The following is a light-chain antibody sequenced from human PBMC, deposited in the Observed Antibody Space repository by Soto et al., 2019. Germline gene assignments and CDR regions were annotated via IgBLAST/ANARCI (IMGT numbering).Light chain of an antibody. V-gene: IGKV3-11*01. CDR2: DTS. J-gene: IGKJ4*01. CDR3: QQRSNRLLT. Sequence: EIVLTQSPATLSLSPGERATLSCRASQSVSSFLAWYQQKPGQAPRLLIYDTSNRATDISARFSGSGSGTDFTLTISSLEPEDFAVYYCQQRSNRLLTFGGGTKVEIK. CDR1: QSVSSF.